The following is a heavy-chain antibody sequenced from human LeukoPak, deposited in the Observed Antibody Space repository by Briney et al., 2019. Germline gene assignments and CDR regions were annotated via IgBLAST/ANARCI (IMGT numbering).Heavy chain of an antibody. Sequence: PSETLSLTCAVYGGSFSGYYWSWIRQPPGKGLEWIGEINHSGSTNYNPSLKSRVTISVDTSQNQFSLKLSSVTAADTAVYYCARHDFWSGLDVWGQGTTVTVSS. CDR2: INHSGST. CDR3: ARHDFWSGLDV. J-gene: IGHJ6*02. D-gene: IGHD3-3*01. CDR1: GGSFSGYY. V-gene: IGHV4-34*01.